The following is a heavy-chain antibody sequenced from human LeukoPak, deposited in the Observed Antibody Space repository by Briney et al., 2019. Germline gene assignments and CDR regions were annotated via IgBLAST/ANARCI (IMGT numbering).Heavy chain of an antibody. CDR1: GYTFTSYD. CDR2: MNPNSGNT. Sequence: ASVKVSCKASGYTFTSYDINWVRQATGQGLEWMGWMNPNSGNTGYAQKFQGRVTMTRNTSISTAYMELSSLRSEDTAVYHCARGRTGGGGFDYWGQGTLVTVSS. J-gene: IGHJ4*02. D-gene: IGHD2-8*02. V-gene: IGHV1-8*01. CDR3: ARGRTGGGGFDY.